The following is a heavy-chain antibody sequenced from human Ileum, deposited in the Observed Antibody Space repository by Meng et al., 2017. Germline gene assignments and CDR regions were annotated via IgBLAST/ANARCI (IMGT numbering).Heavy chain of an antibody. CDR1: GGSISSSFY. Sequence: VSGPGPLRPSGTLSLPCTCSGGSISSSFYWSLVRQSPGKGLEWIGQIYLAGSPNYNPSLESRVTISVDKSKNQFSLRLTSVTAADTAIFYCVRHGGKYFDSWGQGTLVTVSS. J-gene: IGHJ4*02. CDR3: VRHGGKYFDS. D-gene: IGHD2-15*01. CDR2: IYLAGSP. V-gene: IGHV4-4*02.